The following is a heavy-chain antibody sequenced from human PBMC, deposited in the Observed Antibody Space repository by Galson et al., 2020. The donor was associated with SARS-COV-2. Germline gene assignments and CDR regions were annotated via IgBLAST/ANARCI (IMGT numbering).Heavy chain of an antibody. CDR3: ARDGVVAASPLFDY. V-gene: IGHV3-21*01. Sequence: KIGESLKISCAASGFTFSSYSMNWVRQAPGKGLEWVSSISSSSSYIYYADSVKGRFTISRDNAKNSLYLQMNSLRAEDTAVYYCARDGVVAASPLFDYWGQGTLVTVSS. D-gene: IGHD2-15*01. CDR2: ISSSSSYI. CDR1: GFTFSSYS. J-gene: IGHJ4*02.